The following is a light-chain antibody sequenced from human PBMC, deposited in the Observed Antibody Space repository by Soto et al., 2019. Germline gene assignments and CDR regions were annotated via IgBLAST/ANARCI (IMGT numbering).Light chain of an antibody. Sequence: DIQMTQSPSFVSASVGDRVTITCRASQGISNYLAWYQQTPGKPPKLLISLISDLQSGVPSRFSGSGSGTEFTLTINSLQPEDFATYYCQQCYSFPLTFGGGTKVEIK. CDR3: QQCYSFPLT. CDR2: LIS. CDR1: QGISNY. V-gene: IGKV1D-12*01. J-gene: IGKJ4*01.